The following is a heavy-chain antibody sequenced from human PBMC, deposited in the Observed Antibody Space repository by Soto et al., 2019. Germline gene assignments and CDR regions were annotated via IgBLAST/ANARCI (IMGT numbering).Heavy chain of an antibody. J-gene: IGHJ5*02. CDR1: GYTLTELS. Sequence: ASVKVSCKVSGYTLTELSMHWVRQAPGKGLEWMGGFDPEDGETIYAQKFEDRVTMTKATSTNTAFMELRSLKSDDTAMYYCARDELRGYDSGGFYSWSRGTMVTVSS. V-gene: IGHV1-24*01. CDR2: FDPEDGET. CDR3: ARDELRGYDSGGFYS. D-gene: IGHD3-22*01.